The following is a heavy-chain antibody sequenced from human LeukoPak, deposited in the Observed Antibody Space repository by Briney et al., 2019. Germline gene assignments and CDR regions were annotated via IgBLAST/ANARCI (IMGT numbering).Heavy chain of an antibody. CDR3: ARVGNYYDSSSYYDRDDY. CDR2: INTDGSST. D-gene: IGHD3-22*01. Sequence: GGSLRLSCAASGFTFSSYWMHWVRQAPGKGLVWVSRINTDGSSTSYADSVKGRFTISRDNAKNTLYLQMNSLRAEDTAVYYCARVGNYYDSSSYYDRDDYWGQGTLVTVSS. V-gene: IGHV3-74*01. CDR1: GFTFSSYW. J-gene: IGHJ4*02.